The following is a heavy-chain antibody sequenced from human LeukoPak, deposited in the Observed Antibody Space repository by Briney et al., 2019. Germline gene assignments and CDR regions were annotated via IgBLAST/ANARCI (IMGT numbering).Heavy chain of an antibody. D-gene: IGHD4-17*01. CDR1: GGSVSSSKYL. CDR3: ARGYGDFDY. CDR2: ISYSGNT. Sequence: SETLSLTCAVSGGSVSSSKYLWGWIRQPPGKELEWIGSISYSGNTDYNPSLKSRVTISVDTSKNQFSLKLSSVTAADTAVYYCARGYGDFDYWGQGTLVTVSS. J-gene: IGHJ4*02. V-gene: IGHV4-39*07.